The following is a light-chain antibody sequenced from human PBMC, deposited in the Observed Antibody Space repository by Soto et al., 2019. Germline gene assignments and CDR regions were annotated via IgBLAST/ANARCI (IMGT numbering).Light chain of an antibody. V-gene: IGKV3-20*01. CDR3: QQYGSSPYT. J-gene: IGKJ2*01. CDR1: QSVSSSY. CDR2: GAT. Sequence: EIVWTQSPGTLSLSPGERATLSCRASQSVSSSYLAWYQQKPGQAPRLLIYGATSRATGIPDRFSGSGSGTDCTLTISRLEPEYFAVYYCQQYGSSPYTFGQGTKLEIK.